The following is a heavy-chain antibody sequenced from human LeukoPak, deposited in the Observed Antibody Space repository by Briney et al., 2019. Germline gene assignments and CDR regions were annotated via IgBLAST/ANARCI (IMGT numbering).Heavy chain of an antibody. CDR2: ISAYNGNT. CDR3: ARDVQCSGGSCYWLGYYYYYGMDV. V-gene: IGHV1-18*01. J-gene: IGHJ6*02. Sequence: ASVKVSCKASGYTFTSYGISWVRQAPGQGLEWMGWISAYNGNTNYAQKLQGRVTMTTDTSTSTAYMELRSLRSDDTAVYYCARDVQCSGGSCYWLGYYYYYGMDVWGQGTTVTVSS. D-gene: IGHD2-15*01. CDR1: GYTFTSYG.